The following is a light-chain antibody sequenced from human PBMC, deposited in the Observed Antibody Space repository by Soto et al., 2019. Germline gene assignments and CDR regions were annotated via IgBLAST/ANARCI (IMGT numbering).Light chain of an antibody. CDR1: QSVLYSSDNKNY. CDR3: QQYDSSPLT. J-gene: IGKJ4*01. V-gene: IGKV4-1*01. Sequence: DIVMTQSPDSLAVSLGERATINCKSSQSVLYSSDNKNYLTWYQQKPGQPPKLLLYWASTRESGVPDRFSGSGSGTDFTLTISSLQAEDVAVYYCQQYDSSPLTFGGGTKVEI. CDR2: WAS.